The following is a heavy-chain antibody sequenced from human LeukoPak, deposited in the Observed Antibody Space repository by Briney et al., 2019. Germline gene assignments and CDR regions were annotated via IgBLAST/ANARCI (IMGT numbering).Heavy chain of an antibody. J-gene: IGHJ5*02. D-gene: IGHD6-13*01. CDR2: INHSGST. CDR3: ARRSIAAAGAPNWFDP. CDR1: GGSFSGYY. Sequence: SETLSLTCAVYGGSFSGYYWSWIRQPPGKGLEWIGEINHSGSTNYNPSLKSRVTISVDTSKNQFSLKLSSVTAADTAVYYCARRSIAAAGAPNWFDPWGQGTLVTVSS. V-gene: IGHV4-34*01.